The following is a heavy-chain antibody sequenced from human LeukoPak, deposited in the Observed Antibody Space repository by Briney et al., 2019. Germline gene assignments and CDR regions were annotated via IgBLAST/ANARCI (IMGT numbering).Heavy chain of an antibody. V-gene: IGHV1-46*01. J-gene: IGHJ4*02. Sequence: ASVKVSCKASGYTFTDYYIHWVRQAPGQGLGWMGVINPSGGSTTYAQKFQGRLTMTRDTSTSTVYMELSSLRSEDTATHFCARAGGYYLGYFDLWGQGTLVTVSS. CDR1: GYTFTDYY. CDR2: INPSGGST. D-gene: IGHD3-22*01. CDR3: ARAGGYYLGYFDL.